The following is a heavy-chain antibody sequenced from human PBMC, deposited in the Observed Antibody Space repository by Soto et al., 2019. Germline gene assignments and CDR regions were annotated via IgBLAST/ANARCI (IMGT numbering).Heavy chain of an antibody. CDR2: ISWDGSNR. CDR3: AKDISRGPTKNYDFWSGPDY. V-gene: IGHV3-43D*04. CDR1: GFTFDGYA. J-gene: IGHJ4*02. Sequence: GGSLRLSCAASGFTFDGYAMHWVRQPPGKGLEWVSLISWDGSNRYYADSVQGRFTISRDNSKYSLYLEMNSLRPEDTALYYCAKDISRGPTKNYDFWSGPDYWGQGT. D-gene: IGHD3-3*01.